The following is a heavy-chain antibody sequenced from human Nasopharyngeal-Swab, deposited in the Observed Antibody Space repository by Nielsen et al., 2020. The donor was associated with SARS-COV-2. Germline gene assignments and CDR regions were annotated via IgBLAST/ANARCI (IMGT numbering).Heavy chain of an antibody. Sequence: GESLKISCAASGFTFSSYAMSWVLQALGKGLQWVSAISGSGGSTYYVDSVKGRFTIARDNSKNTLYLQMNSLRAEDTAVYYCAKGGMPGFELWFGETGGAFDIWGQGTMVTVSS. CDR3: AKGGMPGFELWFGETGGAFDI. CDR2: ISGSGGST. D-gene: IGHD3-10*01. CDR1: GFTFSSYA. J-gene: IGHJ3*02. V-gene: IGHV3-23*01.